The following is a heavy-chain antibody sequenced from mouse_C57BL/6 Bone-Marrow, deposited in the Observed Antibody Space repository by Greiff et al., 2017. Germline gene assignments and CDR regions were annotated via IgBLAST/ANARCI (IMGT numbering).Heavy chain of an antibody. V-gene: IGHV1-55*01. J-gene: IGHJ4*01. CDR1: GYTFTSYW. CDR2: IYPGSGST. CDR3: ARSYYGSSDAMDY. Sequence: VQLQQPGAELVKPGASVKMSCKASGYTFTSYWITWVKQRPGQGLEWIGDIYPGSGSTNYNEKFKSKATLTVDTSSSTAYMQLSSLTSEDSAVYYCARSYYGSSDAMDYWGQGTSGTVCS. D-gene: IGHD1-1*01.